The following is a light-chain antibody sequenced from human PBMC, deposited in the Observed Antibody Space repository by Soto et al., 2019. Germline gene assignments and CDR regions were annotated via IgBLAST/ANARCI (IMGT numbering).Light chain of an antibody. CDR1: QSVSSSY. Sequence: EIVLTQSPGTLSLSPGERATLSCRASQSVSSSYLAWYQQKPGQAPRLLIYGAASRATGIADRFSGSGSGTDFSHTISRLEPEDFAVYYCQQYGSSSTWTFGQGTKVEIK. CDR2: GAA. CDR3: QQYGSSSTWT. V-gene: IGKV3-20*01. J-gene: IGKJ1*01.